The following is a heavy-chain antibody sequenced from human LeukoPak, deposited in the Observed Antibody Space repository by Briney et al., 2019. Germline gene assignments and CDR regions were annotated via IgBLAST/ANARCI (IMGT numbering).Heavy chain of an antibody. V-gene: IGHV4-59*08. Sequence: KPSQSLSLTCTVAGGSISSYYWSWIRQPPGKGLEWIAYIYYRGSTNYNPSLKSRVTISVDTSKNQFSLKLSSVTAADTAVYYCARGRFLWFGTYYFDYWGQGTLVTVSS. CDR1: GGSISSYY. CDR3: ARGRFLWFGTYYFDY. J-gene: IGHJ4*02. CDR2: IYYRGST. D-gene: IGHD3-10*01.